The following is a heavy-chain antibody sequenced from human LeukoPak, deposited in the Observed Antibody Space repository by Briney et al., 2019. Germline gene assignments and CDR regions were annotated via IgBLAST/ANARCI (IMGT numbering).Heavy chain of an antibody. CDR2: ISSNGGST. CDR3: ARQIRYSYGSDY. CDR1: GFTFSSYA. V-gene: IGHV3-64*01. D-gene: IGHD5-18*01. Sequence: PGGSLRLSCAASGFTFSSYAMSWVRQAPGKGLEWVSAISSNGGSTYYANSVKGRFTISSDNSKNTLYLQMGSLRAEDMAVYYCARQIRYSYGSDYWGQGTLVTVSS. J-gene: IGHJ4*02.